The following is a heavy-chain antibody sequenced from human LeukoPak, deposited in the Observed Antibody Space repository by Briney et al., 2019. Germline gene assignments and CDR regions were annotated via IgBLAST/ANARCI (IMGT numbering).Heavy chain of an antibody. J-gene: IGHJ4*02. D-gene: IGHD3-22*01. CDR3: ARRDDSSGYSFDY. CDR2: IYYSGST. CDR1: GGSINSNY. Sequence: SETLSLTCTVSGGSINSNYWSWIRQPPGKGLEWIGYIYYSGSTNYNPSLQSRVTISVDTSKNQFSLKLSSVTAADTAVYYCARRDDSSGYSFDYWGQGTLVTVSS. V-gene: IGHV4-59*12.